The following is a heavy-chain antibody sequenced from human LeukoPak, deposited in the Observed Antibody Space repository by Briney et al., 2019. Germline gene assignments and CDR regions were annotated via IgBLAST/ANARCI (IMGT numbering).Heavy chain of an antibody. J-gene: IGHJ4*02. Sequence: GGSLRLSCAASGFTFSSYGMHWVRQAPGKGLEWVAVISYDGSNKYYADSVKGRFTISRDNSKNTLYLQMNSLRAEDTAVYYCAKDQFSAGSYYFDYWGQGTLVTVSS. CDR1: GFTFSSYG. CDR2: ISYDGSNK. CDR3: AKDQFSAGSYYFDY. V-gene: IGHV3-30*18. D-gene: IGHD3-10*01.